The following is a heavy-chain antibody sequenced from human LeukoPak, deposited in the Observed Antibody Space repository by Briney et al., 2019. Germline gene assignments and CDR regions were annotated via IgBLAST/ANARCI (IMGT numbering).Heavy chain of an antibody. V-gene: IGHV1-2*04. Sequence: ASVKVSCKASGYTFTGYYMHWVRQAPGQGLEWMGWINPNSGGTNYAQKFQGWVTMTRDTSISTAYMELSRLRSDDTAVYYCARGMQGRSWSIDYRGQGTLVTVYS. D-gene: IGHD6-13*01. J-gene: IGHJ4*02. CDR3: ARGMQGRSWSIDY. CDR1: GYTFTGYY. CDR2: INPNSGGT.